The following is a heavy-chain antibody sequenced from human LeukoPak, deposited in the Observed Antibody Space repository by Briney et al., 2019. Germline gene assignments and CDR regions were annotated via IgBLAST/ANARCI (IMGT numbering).Heavy chain of an antibody. J-gene: IGHJ4*02. D-gene: IGHD3-10*01. CDR3: ATFPPPFYGSGSYYRWVDY. CDR1: GYTLTELS. Sequence: ASVKVSCKVSGYTLTELSMHWVRQAPGKGLEWMGGFDPEDGETIYAQKFQGRATMTEDTSTDAAYMELSSLRSEDTAVYYCATFPPPFYGSGSYYRWVDYWGQGTLVTVSS. CDR2: FDPEDGET. V-gene: IGHV1-24*01.